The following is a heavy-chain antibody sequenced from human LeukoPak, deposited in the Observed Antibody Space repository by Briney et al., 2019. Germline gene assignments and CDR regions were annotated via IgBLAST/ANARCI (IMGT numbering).Heavy chain of an antibody. CDR3: AREVGSSGWYFGGH. D-gene: IGHD6-19*01. CDR1: GFTFSSYE. Sequence: GGSLRLSCAASGFTFSSYEMNWVRQAPGKGLEWVSYISSSDRTIYYADSVKGRFTISRDNAKDSLYLQMNSLRAEDTAVYYCAREVGSSGWYFGGHWGQGTLVTVSS. V-gene: IGHV3-48*03. CDR2: ISSSDRTI. J-gene: IGHJ4*02.